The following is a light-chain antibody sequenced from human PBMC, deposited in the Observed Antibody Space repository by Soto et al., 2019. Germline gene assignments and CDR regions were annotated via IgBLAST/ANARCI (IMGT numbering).Light chain of an antibody. CDR3: SSYTSSSNVV. J-gene: IGLJ2*01. Sequence: QSALTQPASVSGSPGQSITISCTGTSSDVGGYNYVSWYQQHPGKAPKLMIYEVSNWPSGVSNRFSGSKSGNTASLTISGLQAEDEADYYCSSYTSSSNVVFGGGTKVTVL. V-gene: IGLV2-14*01. CDR2: EVS. CDR1: SSDVGGYNY.